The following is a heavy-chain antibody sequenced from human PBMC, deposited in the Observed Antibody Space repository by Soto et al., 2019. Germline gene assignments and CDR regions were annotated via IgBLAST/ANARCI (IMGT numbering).Heavy chain of an antibody. V-gene: IGHV3-30-3*01. CDR3: ARDGAKGGFDP. CDR2: ISYDGSNK. CDR1: GCSFSSHS. J-gene: IGHJ5*02. Sequence: GGSLSLSCASAGCSFSSHSRYLDSQAPGKGLEWVAVISYDGSNKYYADSVKGRFTISRDNSKNTLYLQMNSLRAEDTAVYYCARDGAKGGFDPWGQGTLVTVSS. D-gene: IGHD1-26*01.